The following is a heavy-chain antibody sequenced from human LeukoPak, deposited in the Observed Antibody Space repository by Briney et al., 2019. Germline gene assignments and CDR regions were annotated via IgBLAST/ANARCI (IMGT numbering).Heavy chain of an antibody. CDR2: IYYSGST. CDR3: ARDGLQRWLQFGGHFDY. V-gene: IGHV4-31*03. D-gene: IGHD5-12*01. Sequence: SETLSLTCTVSGGSISSGGYYWSWIRQHPGKGLEWIGYIYYSGSTYYNPSLKSRVTISVDTSKNQFSLKLSSVTAADTAVYYCARDGLQRWLQFGGHFDYWGQGTLVTVSS. J-gene: IGHJ4*02. CDR1: GGSISSGGYY.